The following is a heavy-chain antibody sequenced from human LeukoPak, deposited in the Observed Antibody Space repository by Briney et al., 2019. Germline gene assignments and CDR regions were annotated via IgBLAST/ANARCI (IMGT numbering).Heavy chain of an antibody. Sequence: SETLSLTCSVSGGITTTYYWGWVRQPPGKGLEWIGSLSHSEDTYFNPSLKSRVTISLDTSKSHFSLNLSTVTAADTAVYFCARARTYNHHPNWIDLWGQGVRVTVSS. CDR1: GGITTTYY. J-gene: IGHJ5*02. D-gene: IGHD5-24*01. V-gene: IGHV4-38-2*02. CDR3: ARARTYNHHPNWIDL. CDR2: LSHSEDT.